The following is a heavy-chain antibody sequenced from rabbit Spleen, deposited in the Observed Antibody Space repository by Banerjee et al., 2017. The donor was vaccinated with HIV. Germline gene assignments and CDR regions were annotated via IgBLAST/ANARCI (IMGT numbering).Heavy chain of an antibody. CDR1: GFSFSSSYY. CDR3: ARDEVYAGYAGFGYATLHYFNL. V-gene: IGHV1S40*01. J-gene: IGHJ4*01. Sequence: QSLEESGGDLVKPGASLTLTCTASGFSFSSSYYMCWVRQAPGKWLEWIACIDAGSSASTYSADWAKGRFNISKTSSTTVTLQMTSLTAADTATYFCARDEVYAGYAGFGYATLHYFNLWGPGTLVTVS. CDR2: IDAGSSAST. D-gene: IGHD6-1*01.